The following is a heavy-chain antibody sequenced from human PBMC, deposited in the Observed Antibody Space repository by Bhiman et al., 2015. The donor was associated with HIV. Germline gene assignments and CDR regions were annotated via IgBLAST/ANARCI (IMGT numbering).Heavy chain of an antibody. Sequence: EVQLVESGGGLVQPGRSLRLSCAASGFTFDEYAMHWVRQGPGKGLEWVSGITWNSGKIDYADSVRGRFTISRDNAKNSLYLQMNSLRAEDTAVFYCARDRPYNWNWGSYYYGMDVWGQGTTVTVSS. CDR1: GFTFDEYA. CDR2: ITWNSGKI. CDR3: ARDRPYNWNWGSYYYGMDV. J-gene: IGHJ6*02. D-gene: IGHD1-7*01. V-gene: IGHV3-9*01.